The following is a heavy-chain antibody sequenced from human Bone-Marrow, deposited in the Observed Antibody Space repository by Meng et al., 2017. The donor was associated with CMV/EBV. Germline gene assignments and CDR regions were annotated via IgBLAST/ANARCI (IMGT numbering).Heavy chain of an antibody. V-gene: IGHV3-21*01. Sequence: GGSLRLSCAASGFTFSSYSMNWVRQAPGKGLEWVSSISSTSSYIYYADSVKGRFTISRDNAKNSLYLQMNSLRAEDAAVYYCARDGFGYSYRPPFDYWGQGTLVTVSS. CDR3: ARDGFGYSYRPPFDY. CDR1: GFTFSSYS. CDR2: ISSTSSYI. J-gene: IGHJ4*02. D-gene: IGHD5-18*01.